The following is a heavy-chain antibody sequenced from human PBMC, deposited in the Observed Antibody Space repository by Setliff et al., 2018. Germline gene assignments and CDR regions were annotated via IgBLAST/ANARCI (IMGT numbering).Heavy chain of an antibody. J-gene: IGHJ4*02. CDR3: AKDPRDTYYNFGY. CDR1: GFTFSTFG. V-gene: IGHV3-30*02. Sequence: PGGSLRLSCAASGFTFSTFGFHWVRQAPGKGLEWVAFVRFDGSNKYYADSVKGRFTISRDNSKNTLYLQMNSLRAEDTAVYYCAKDPRDTYYNFGYWGQGTLVTVSS. D-gene: IGHD3-3*01. CDR2: VRFDGSNK.